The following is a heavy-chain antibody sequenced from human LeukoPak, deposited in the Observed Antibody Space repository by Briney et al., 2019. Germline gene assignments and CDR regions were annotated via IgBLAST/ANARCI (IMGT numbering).Heavy chain of an antibody. D-gene: IGHD4-17*01. J-gene: IGHJ3*02. CDR3: TRDLITVTKGFDI. V-gene: IGHV4-59*11. CDR1: GDSFSSHY. CDR2: ISYRGST. Sequence: SETLSLTCTVSGDSFSSHYWTWIRQPPGKGLEWIGYISYRGSTNYDPSLKSRVTISIDTSKNQFSLKLSSVTAADTAVYYCTRDLITVTKGFDIWGQGTMVSVSS.